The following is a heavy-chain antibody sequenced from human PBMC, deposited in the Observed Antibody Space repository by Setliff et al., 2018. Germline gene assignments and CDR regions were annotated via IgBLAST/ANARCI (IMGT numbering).Heavy chain of an antibody. D-gene: IGHD3-10*01. CDR1: GFSISSGYY. CDR3: ARDWEITVVREVTQYYYYMDI. J-gene: IGHJ6*03. V-gene: IGHV4-38-2*02. Sequence: SETLFLTCAVSGFSISSGYYWGWIRQPPGKGLEWIVNIHHSGKAYYNPSLKSRVTMSVDTSKKQFSLKLRSVTAADTAVYYCARDWEITVVREVTQYYYYMDIWGKGNAVTVSS. CDR2: IHHSGKA.